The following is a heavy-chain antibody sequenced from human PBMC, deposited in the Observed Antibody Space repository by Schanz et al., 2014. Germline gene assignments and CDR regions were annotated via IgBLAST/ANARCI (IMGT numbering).Heavy chain of an antibody. Sequence: EVHLLESGGGLVPPGGSLRLSCAASGFNFSDYAMCWVRQAPGKGLEWVSAISGGGGTTYYADSVKGRFTISRDNSKNTLYLQMNSLRPEDTALYYCARDRRNADLDYWGQGTLVTVSS. CDR3: ARDRRNADLDY. J-gene: IGHJ4*02. CDR2: ISGGGGTT. D-gene: IGHD1-1*01. CDR1: GFNFSDYA. V-gene: IGHV3-23*01.